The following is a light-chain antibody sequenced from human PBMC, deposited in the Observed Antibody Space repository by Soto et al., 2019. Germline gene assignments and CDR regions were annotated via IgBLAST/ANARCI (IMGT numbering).Light chain of an antibody. J-gene: IGLJ1*01. CDR3: SSYTSTSTLYV. CDR1: SSDIGGYNY. CDR2: EVS. Sequence: QSVLTQPASVSGSPGQSITISCTGASSDIGGYNYVSWYQQHPGKAPKLMIYEVSNRTSGVSNRFSGSKSDNTASLTISGLQAEDEADYYCSSYTSTSTLYVFGTGTKVTVL. V-gene: IGLV2-14*01.